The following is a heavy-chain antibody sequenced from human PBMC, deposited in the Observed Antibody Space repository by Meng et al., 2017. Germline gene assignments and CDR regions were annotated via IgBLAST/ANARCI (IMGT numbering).Heavy chain of an antibody. Sequence: VQLVQSGAEVKKPVASVKVSCKASGGTLNTYNMHWVRQAPGQGLEWMGIINPSDNSAAYAQGFQGRLTMTRDTCTSTLYMELTSLQFEDTAIYYCATDNWGPHYWGQGTLVTVSS. D-gene: IGHD7-27*01. V-gene: IGHV1-46*02. CDR1: GGTLNTYN. CDR3: ATDNWGPHY. CDR2: INPSDNSA. J-gene: IGHJ4*02.